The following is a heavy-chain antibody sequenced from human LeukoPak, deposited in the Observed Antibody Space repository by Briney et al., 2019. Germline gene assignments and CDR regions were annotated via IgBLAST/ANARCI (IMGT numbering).Heavy chain of an antibody. V-gene: IGHV3-48*03. J-gene: IGHJ4*02. CDR3: ARAFAQAFDS. Sequence: GGSLRLSCAASGFTFSSYEMNWVRQAPGKGLEWVSYISSSGSTIYYADSVKGRFTISRDNAKNSLYLQMNSLRAEDTAVYYCARAFAQAFDSWGQGILVTVSS. CDR1: GFTFSSYE. CDR2: ISSSGSTI.